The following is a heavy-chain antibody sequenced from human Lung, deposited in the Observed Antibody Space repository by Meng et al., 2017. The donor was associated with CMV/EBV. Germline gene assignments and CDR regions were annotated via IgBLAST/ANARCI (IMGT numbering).Heavy chain of an antibody. D-gene: IGHD3-10*01. Sequence: VQFRETGPVLGKPSETLSLTVRGSGSSISTHDWWAWVRQPPGKGLGWIGEIPHRGSSAYNPSLKSRVSMSIDKSKNQFSLKLTSVTAADTAVYHCLRRSGGSVWGQGTLVTVSS. CDR3: LRRSGGSV. J-gene: IGHJ1*01. CDR1: GSSISTHDW. V-gene: IGHV4-4*02. CDR2: IPHRGSS.